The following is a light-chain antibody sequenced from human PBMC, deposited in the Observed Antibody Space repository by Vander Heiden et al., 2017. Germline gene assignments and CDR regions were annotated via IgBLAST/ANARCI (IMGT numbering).Light chain of an antibody. CDR3: SSHAGSNNYA. CDR1: TSDVVAYNY. Sequence: QSALTQPPSASGSPGHSVTVSCTGTTSDVVAYNYVSWYQQHPGKAPKRIIYEDTKRPSGVPDRFSASKSGDTASMTVSGLQAEDEADYYCSSHAGSNNYAFGTGTKVTVL. J-gene: IGLJ1*01. V-gene: IGLV2-8*01. CDR2: EDT.